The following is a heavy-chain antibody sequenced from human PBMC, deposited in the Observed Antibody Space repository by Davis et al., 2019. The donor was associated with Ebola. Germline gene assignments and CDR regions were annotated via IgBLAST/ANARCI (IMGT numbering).Heavy chain of an antibody. V-gene: IGHV4-34*01. J-gene: IGHJ4*02. CDR2: INHSGST. CDR3: ARVDSSGSRRGFDY. D-gene: IGHD6-19*01. CDR1: GGSFSGYY. Sequence: GSLRLSCAVYGGSFSGYYWSWIRQPPGKGLEWIGEINHSGSTNYNPSLKSRVTISVDTSKNQFSLKLSSVTAADTAAYYCARVDSSGSRRGFDYWGQGTLVTVSS.